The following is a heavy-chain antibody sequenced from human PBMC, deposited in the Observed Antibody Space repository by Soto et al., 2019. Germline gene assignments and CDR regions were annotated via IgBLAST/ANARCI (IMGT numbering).Heavy chain of an antibody. CDR3: AKLNLYVSAAAGRGPFDY. J-gene: IGHJ4*02. D-gene: IGHD6-13*01. CDR1: GFTFSNYA. Sequence: VQLLESGGGLVQRVVSLRLSCAASGFTFSNYAMSWVRQAPGTGLEWGAAVSGSLGNTYYADSVQGRFTIYRYKSKNMLNMQMNRLRAEDTAEYYCAKLNLYVSAAAGRGPFDYWGQGTLVTVSS. V-gene: IGHV3-23*01. CDR2: VSGSLGNT.